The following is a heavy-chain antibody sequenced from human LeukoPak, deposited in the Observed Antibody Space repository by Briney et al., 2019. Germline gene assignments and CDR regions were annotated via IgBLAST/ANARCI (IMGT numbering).Heavy chain of an antibody. Sequence: GESLKISFKGSGYRFTNYWIGWVRPMPGKGLEWMGIIYSGDSDTRYSPSFRGQVTISADKSLNTASLQWSSLKASDTAMYYCARKDSGYAMMFDYWAQGTLVTVSS. CDR1: GYRFTNYW. J-gene: IGHJ4*02. CDR2: IYSGDSDT. D-gene: IGHD5-12*01. V-gene: IGHV5-51*01. CDR3: ARKDSGYAMMFDY.